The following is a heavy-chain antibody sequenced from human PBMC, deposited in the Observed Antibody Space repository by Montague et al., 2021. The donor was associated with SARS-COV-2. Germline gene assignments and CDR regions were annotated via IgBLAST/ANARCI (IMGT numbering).Heavy chain of an antibody. CDR2: IHHGGST. J-gene: IGHJ6*03. D-gene: IGHD3-10*01. Sequence: SETLSLTCAVHGGSFSTYYWNWIRQPPGKGPEWIGEIHHGGSTNYNPSLKSRVTISADTSKNQFSLKLTSVAAADTAVYYCARLGNGVVPSPILGVGPYYAYYYMGVWGKGTTVTVSS. V-gene: IGHV4-34*01. CDR1: GGSFSTYY. CDR3: ARLGNGVVPSPILGVGPYYAYYYMGV.